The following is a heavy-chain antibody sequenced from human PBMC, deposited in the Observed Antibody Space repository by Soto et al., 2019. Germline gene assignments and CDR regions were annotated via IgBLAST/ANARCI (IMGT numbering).Heavy chain of an antibody. D-gene: IGHD2-2*01. J-gene: IGHJ5*02. CDR2: IIPILGIA. V-gene: IGHV1-69*04. Sequence: GASVKVSCKASGGTFSSYTISWVRQAPGQGLKWMGRIIPILGIANYAQKFQGRVTITADKSTSTAYMELSSLRSEDTAVYYCAREPPLVRCSSTSCPNWFDPWGQGTLVTVSS. CDR3: AREPPLVRCSSTSCPNWFDP. CDR1: GGTFSSYT.